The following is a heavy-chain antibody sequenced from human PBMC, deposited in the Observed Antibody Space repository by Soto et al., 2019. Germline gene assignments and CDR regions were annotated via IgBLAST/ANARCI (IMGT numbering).Heavy chain of an antibody. CDR1: GFTFSSYG. V-gene: IGHV3-30*18. J-gene: IGHJ5*02. CDR2: ISYDGSNK. D-gene: IGHD3-10*01. Sequence: GGSLRLSCAASGFTFSSYGMHWVRQAPGKGLEWVAVISYDGSNKYYADSVKGRFTISRDNSKNTLYLQMNSLRAEDTAVYYCAKDGTSLLKARWLLWWFDPWGQGTLVTVSS. CDR3: AKDGTSLLKARWLLWWFDP.